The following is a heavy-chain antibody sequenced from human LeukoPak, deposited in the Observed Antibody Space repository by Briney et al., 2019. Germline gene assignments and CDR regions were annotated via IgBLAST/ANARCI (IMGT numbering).Heavy chain of an antibody. Sequence: PGGSLRLSCAASGFTFSSYGMHWVRQAPGKGLEGVAFIRYDGSKKYFGDSVKGRFTISRDNSKNTLYLQMNSLRTEDTAVYYCAKDRRYYFDSSGYYYFLDYWGQGTLVTVSS. CDR2: IRYDGSKK. CDR3: AKDRRYYFDSSGYYYFLDY. CDR1: GFTFSSYG. D-gene: IGHD3-22*01. J-gene: IGHJ4*02. V-gene: IGHV3-30*02.